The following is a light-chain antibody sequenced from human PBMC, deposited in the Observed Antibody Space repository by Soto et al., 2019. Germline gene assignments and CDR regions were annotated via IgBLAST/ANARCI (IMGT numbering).Light chain of an antibody. CDR2: EVN. CDR1: SSDVGGYNY. Sequence: QSALTQPPSASGSPGQSVTISCTGTSSDVGGYNYVSWYQQHPGKDPKLMIYEVNKRPSGVPDRFSGSKSGNTASLSVSGLEAEDEADYYCTSYSGSNILYVFGTGTKLTVL. V-gene: IGLV2-8*01. J-gene: IGLJ1*01. CDR3: TSYSGSNILYV.